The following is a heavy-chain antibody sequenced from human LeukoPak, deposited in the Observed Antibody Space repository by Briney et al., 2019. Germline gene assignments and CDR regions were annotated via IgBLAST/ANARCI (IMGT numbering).Heavy chain of an antibody. Sequence: SETLSLTCAVYGGSFNGYYWSWIRQPPGKGLEWIGEINHSGSTNYNPSLKSRVTISVDTSKNQFSLKLSSVTAADTAVYYCARWLRRGRPKYYFDYWGQGTLVTVSS. V-gene: IGHV4-34*01. CDR3: ARWLRRGRPKYYFDY. D-gene: IGHD5-12*01. CDR1: GGSFNGYY. J-gene: IGHJ4*02. CDR2: INHSGST.